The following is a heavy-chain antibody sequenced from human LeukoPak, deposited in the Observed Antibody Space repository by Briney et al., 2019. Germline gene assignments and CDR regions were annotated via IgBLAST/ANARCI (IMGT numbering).Heavy chain of an antibody. CDR3: ARGLQLRFLEWLLSKENDAFDI. D-gene: IGHD3-3*01. Sequence: PSETLSLTCAVYGGSFSGYYWSWIRQPPGKGLEWIGEINQSGSTNYNPSLKSRVTISVDTSKNQFSLKLSSVTAADTAVYYCARGLQLRFLEWLLSKENDAFDIWGQGTMVTVSS. CDR1: GGSFSGYY. V-gene: IGHV4-34*01. J-gene: IGHJ3*02. CDR2: INQSGST.